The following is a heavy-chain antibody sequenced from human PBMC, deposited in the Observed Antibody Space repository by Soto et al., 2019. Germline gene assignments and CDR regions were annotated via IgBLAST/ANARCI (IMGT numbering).Heavy chain of an antibody. D-gene: IGHD1-1*01. CDR2: IWYDGSNK. CDR1: GFTISSYG. Sequence: QVQLVETGGGVVQPGRSLRLYCAASGFTISSYGMHWVRQAPGKWPERVAVIWYDGSNKYYADSVKDRFTISRDNSKKALYMKMNSLRAEDTAVYYCSRVESDWYFDLRGLGSLVTFSS. V-gene: IGHV3-33*01. CDR3: SRVESDWYFDL. J-gene: IGHJ2*01.